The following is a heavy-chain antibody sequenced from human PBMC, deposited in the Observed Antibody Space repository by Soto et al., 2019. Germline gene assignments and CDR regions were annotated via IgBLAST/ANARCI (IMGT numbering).Heavy chain of an antibody. J-gene: IGHJ4*02. D-gene: IGHD6-13*01. V-gene: IGHV4-59*01. CDR2: IYYSGST. Sequence: SATLSLTCTGSGGSISNYFGRLIRQSPGKGLEWIGFIYYSGSTNYNPSLKSRVTISLDTSKNQFSLKLNSVTAADTAVYYCARYSSSWPHFDYWGQGNLVIVS. CDR1: GGSISNYF. CDR3: ARYSSSWPHFDY.